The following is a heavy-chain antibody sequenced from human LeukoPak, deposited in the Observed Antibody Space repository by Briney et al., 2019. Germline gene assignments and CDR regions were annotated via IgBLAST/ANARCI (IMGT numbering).Heavy chain of an antibody. Sequence: GGSLRLSCAASGFTVRSNYMSWVRQAPGKGLEWVSVIYSGGSTYYADSVKGRFTISRDNSKNTLYLQMNSLRAEDTAVYYCARDRVYDSSGYYYGPPVYWGQGTLVTVSS. CDR3: ARDRVYDSSGYYYGPPVY. V-gene: IGHV3-53*01. D-gene: IGHD3-22*01. CDR1: GFTVRSNY. J-gene: IGHJ4*02. CDR2: IYSGGST.